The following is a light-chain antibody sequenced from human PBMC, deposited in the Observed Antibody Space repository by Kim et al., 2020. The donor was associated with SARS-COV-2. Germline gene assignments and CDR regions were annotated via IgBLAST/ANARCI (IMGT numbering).Light chain of an antibody. J-gene: IGLJ1*01. CDR2: DVS. V-gene: IGLV2-14*03. CDR1: SSAIGGSKF. Sequence: QSALTQPASVSGSPGQSMTISCSGTSSAIGGSKFVSWYQQHPGKAPKLLIFDVSSRPSGVSSRFYGSRSGNTASLTNSGLQADDEADYYCCSYLNSDTYVFGPGTKVTVL. CDR3: CSYLNSDTYV.